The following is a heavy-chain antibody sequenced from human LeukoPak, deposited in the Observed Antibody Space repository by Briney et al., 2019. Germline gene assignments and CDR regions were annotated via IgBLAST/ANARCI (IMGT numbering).Heavy chain of an antibody. V-gene: IGHV4-34*01. J-gene: IGHJ4*02. CDR3: ARTNGGNSPIDY. Sequence: SETLSPTCAVYGGSFSGYYWSWIRQPPGKGLEWIGEINHSGSTNYNPSLKSRVTISVDTSKNQFSLKLSSVTAADTAVYYCARTNGGNSPIDYWGQGTLVTVSS. D-gene: IGHD4-23*01. CDR2: INHSGST. CDR1: GGSFSGYY.